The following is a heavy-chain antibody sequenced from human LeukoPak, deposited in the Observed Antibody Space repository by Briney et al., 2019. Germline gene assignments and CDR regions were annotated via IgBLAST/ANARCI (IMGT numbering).Heavy chain of an antibody. D-gene: IGHD6-19*01. CDR3: AKEAGYSSGWTDY. J-gene: IGHJ4*02. CDR2: ISGSGSST. V-gene: IGHV3-23*01. CDR1: GFTFSNYA. Sequence: GGSLRLSCAASGFTFSNYAMSWVRQAPGKGLEWVSGISGSGSSTYYADSVKGRFTISRDNSKNTLYLQMNSLRAEDTAVYYCAKEAGYSSGWTDYWGQGTLVTVSS.